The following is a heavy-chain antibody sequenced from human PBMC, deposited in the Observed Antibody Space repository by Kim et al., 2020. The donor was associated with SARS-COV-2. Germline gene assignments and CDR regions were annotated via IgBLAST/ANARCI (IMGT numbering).Heavy chain of an antibody. CDR1: GFTFSSYA. CDR3: AKERLRLGELSSGEGGMDV. J-gene: IGHJ6*02. Sequence: GGSLRLSCAASGFTFSSYAMSWVRQAPGKGLEWVSAISGSGGSTYYADSVKGRFTISRDNSKNTLYLQMNSLRAEDTAVYYCAKERLRLGELSSGEGGMDVWGQGTTVTVSS. D-gene: IGHD3-16*02. V-gene: IGHV3-23*01. CDR2: ISGSGGST.